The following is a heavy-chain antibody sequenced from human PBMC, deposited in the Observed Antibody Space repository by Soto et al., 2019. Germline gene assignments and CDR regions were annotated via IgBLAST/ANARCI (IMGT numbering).Heavy chain of an antibody. CDR2: IIPIFGTA. D-gene: IGHD3-10*01. V-gene: IGHV1-69*13. Sequence: SVKVSCKASGGTFSSYAISWVRQAPGQGLEWMGGIIPIFGTANYAQKFQGRVTITADESTSTAYMELSSLRSEDTAVYYCARVSPLFGPRSWFDPWGQGTLVTAPQ. CDR1: GGTFSSYA. CDR3: ARVSPLFGPRSWFDP. J-gene: IGHJ5*02.